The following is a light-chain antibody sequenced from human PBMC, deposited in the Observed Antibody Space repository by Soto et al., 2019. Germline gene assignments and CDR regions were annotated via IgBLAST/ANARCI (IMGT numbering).Light chain of an antibody. CDR1: QDISNY. CDR2: DAS. J-gene: IGKJ2*01. Sequence: DIQMTQSPSSLSAAIGDRVTITCQASQDISNYLNWYQQKPGKAPKLLIYDASNLETGVSSRFSGSGSGTDFTFTISSLQPEDIATYYCQQYDNLPYTFGQGTNLEIK. CDR3: QQYDNLPYT. V-gene: IGKV1-33*01.